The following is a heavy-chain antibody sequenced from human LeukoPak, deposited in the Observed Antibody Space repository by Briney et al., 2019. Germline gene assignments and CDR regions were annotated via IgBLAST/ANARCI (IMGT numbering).Heavy chain of an antibody. J-gene: IGHJ3*02. V-gene: IGHV4-39*01. CDR3: ARHVPGIVAFDI. CDR2: IYYSGST. Sequence: SETLSLTCTVSGGSISSSSYYWGWIRQPPGKGLEWIGSIYYSGSTYYNPSLKSRVTISVDTSKNQFSLKLSSVTAADTAVYYCARHVPGIVAFDIWGQGTMVTVSS. CDR1: GGSISSSSYY. D-gene: IGHD2-15*01.